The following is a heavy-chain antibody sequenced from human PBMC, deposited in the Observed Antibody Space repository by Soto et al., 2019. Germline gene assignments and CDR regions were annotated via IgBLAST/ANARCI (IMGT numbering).Heavy chain of an antibody. V-gene: IGHV1-69*06. Sequence: QVQLVQSGAEVKKPGSSVKVSCKASGGTFSSYAISWVRQAPGQGLEWMGGIITVFGTGIYAQKFQGRVTITADKSTNTAYMELRSLRSEDTAVYFCARVGGTGGYTYGLDYWGQGTLVTVSS. D-gene: IGHD5-18*01. CDR3: ARVGGTGGYTYGLDY. J-gene: IGHJ4*02. CDR2: IITVFGTG. CDR1: GGTFSSYA.